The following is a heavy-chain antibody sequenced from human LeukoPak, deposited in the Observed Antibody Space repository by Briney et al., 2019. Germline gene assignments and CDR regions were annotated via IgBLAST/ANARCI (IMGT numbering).Heavy chain of an antibody. J-gene: IGHJ5*02. Sequence: SETLSLTCTVSGDTISGYYWNWIRQPPGKGLEWIGYIYYSGSTKYNPSLKSRVTISVGTSKNQLFLKVSSVTAADTAVYYCARTGSPYSGGYLNWFDPWGQGTLVTVSS. D-gene: IGHD1-26*01. V-gene: IGHV4-59*01. CDR1: GDTISGYY. CDR3: ARTGSPYSGGYLNWFDP. CDR2: IYYSGST.